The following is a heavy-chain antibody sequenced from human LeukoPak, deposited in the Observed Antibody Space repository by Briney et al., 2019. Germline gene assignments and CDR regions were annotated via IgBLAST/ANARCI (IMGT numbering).Heavy chain of an antibody. J-gene: IGHJ4*02. CDR2: INPSGGST. CDR1: GYTFTSYY. CDR3: ATYHRGRRGYFDY. Sequence: GASVKVSCKASGYTFTSYYMHWVRQAPGQGLEWMGIINPSGGSTSYAQKFQGRVTMTRDMSTSTDYMELSSLRSEDTAVYYCATYHRGRRGYFDYWGQGTLVTVSS. D-gene: IGHD3-10*01. V-gene: IGHV1-46*01.